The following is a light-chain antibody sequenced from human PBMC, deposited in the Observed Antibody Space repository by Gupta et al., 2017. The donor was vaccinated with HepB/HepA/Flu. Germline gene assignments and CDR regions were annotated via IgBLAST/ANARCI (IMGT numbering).Light chain of an antibody. V-gene: IGLV3-9*01. J-gene: IGLJ2*01. Sequence: SDELTQPLSRSVAPGQKATFNCVGDTIQSGFVHWYQHIPGQAPVLVIHEDNKRPSGIPERFSGSSSGNTATLTISRVQAGDEGDYYCHMWGSASVVFGGGTRLTV. CDR3: HMWGSASVV. CDR2: EDN. CDR1: TIQSGF.